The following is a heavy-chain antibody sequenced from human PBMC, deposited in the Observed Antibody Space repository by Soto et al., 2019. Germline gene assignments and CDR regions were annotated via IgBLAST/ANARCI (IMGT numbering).Heavy chain of an antibody. V-gene: IGHV3-30*04. CDR2: ISYDGMNK. Sequence: QVQLVESGGGVVQPGRSLRLSCAASGFSFSDHALHWVRQAPGKGLEWVAVISYDGMNKRYADSVKGRFTLSSDNSKNMLYLQVNSLRAEDTAVFYCAGDTIGSGGGYIEYWGQGTLVTVSS. CDR1: GFSFSDHA. J-gene: IGHJ4*02. CDR3: AGDTIGSGGGYIEY. D-gene: IGHD3-10*01.